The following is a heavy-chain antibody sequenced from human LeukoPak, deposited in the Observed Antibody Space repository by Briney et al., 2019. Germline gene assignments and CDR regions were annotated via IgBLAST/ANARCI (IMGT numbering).Heavy chain of an antibody. D-gene: IGHD6-6*01. J-gene: IGHJ4*02. CDR1: GGSISMYY. CDR2: IYYSVST. CDR3: ARDKGTSYISSFDS. Sequence: SETPSLTCTVSGGSISMYYWSWLRQPPGKGLEWIGYIYYSVSTNYNPSRKSRVTIPVETSKNQFSLKLSSVTAADTAVYYCARDKGTSYISSFDSWGQGALVTVSS. V-gene: IGHV4-59*01.